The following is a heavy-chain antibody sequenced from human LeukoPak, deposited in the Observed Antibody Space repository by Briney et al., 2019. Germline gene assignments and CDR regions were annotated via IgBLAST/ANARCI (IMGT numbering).Heavy chain of an antibody. CDR2: ISGSGGST. J-gene: IGHJ4*02. D-gene: IGHD3-22*01. Sequence: GGSLRLSCAASGFTFSSYAMSWVRQAPGKGLEWVSAISGSGGSTYYADSVKGRFTISRDNSKNTLYLQMNSLRAEDTAVYYCAKDVSMIVVVITLDYWGQGTLVTVSS. CDR1: GFTFSSYA. V-gene: IGHV3-23*01. CDR3: AKDVSMIVVVITLDY.